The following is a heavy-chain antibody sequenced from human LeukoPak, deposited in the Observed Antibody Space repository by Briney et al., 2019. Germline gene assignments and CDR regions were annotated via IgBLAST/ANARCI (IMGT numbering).Heavy chain of an antibody. CDR3: ARLGRSYGSLSAFDI. CDR2: IYYSGST. Sequence: SETLSLTCTVSGGPISSYYWSWIRQPPGKGLERIGYIYYSGSTNYNPSLKSRVTISVDTSKNQFSLKLSSVTAADTAVYYCARLGRSYGSLSAFDIWGQGTMVTVSS. D-gene: IGHD5-18*01. CDR1: GGPISSYY. V-gene: IGHV4-59*08. J-gene: IGHJ3*02.